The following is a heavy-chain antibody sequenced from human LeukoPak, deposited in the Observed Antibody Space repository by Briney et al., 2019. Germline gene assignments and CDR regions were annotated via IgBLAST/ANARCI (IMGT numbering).Heavy chain of an antibody. Sequence: SVKVSCKAPGGTFSSYAISWVRQAPGQGLEWMGGIIPIFGTADYAQKFQGRVTITADKSTSTAYMELSSLRSEDTAVYYCARDEDPRIYGSGDYFDYWGQGTLVTVSS. J-gene: IGHJ4*02. D-gene: IGHD3-10*01. CDR2: IIPIFGTA. CDR3: ARDEDPRIYGSGDYFDY. CDR1: GGTFSSYA. V-gene: IGHV1-69*06.